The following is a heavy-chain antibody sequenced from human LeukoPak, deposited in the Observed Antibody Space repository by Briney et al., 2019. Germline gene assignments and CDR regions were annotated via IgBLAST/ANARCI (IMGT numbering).Heavy chain of an antibody. D-gene: IGHD1/OR15-1a*01. CDR1: GFTFSSYS. V-gene: IGHV3-21*01. Sequence: GGSLRLSCAASGFTFSSYSMNWVRQAPGKGLEWVSSISSSSSYIYYADSVKGRFTISRDNSKNTLYLQMNSLRAEDTAVYYCAKQGMANYYYYYYMDVWGKGTTVTVSS. CDR2: ISSSSSYI. J-gene: IGHJ6*03. CDR3: AKQGMANYYYYYYMDV.